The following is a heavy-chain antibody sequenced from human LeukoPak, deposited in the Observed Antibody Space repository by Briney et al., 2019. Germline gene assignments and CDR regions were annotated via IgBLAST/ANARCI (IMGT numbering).Heavy chain of an antibody. D-gene: IGHD1-26*01. J-gene: IGHJ4*02. CDR2: IHHSGST. V-gene: IGHV4-38-2*02. Sequence: SETLPLTCTVSGYSFNSGYYWGWIQQAPGKGLEWIGNIHHSGSTYYNPSLKSRVTISVDSSKNEFSLKLNSVTAADTAVYYCAKQRGATPYYFDYWGQGTLVTVSS. CDR3: AKQRGATPYYFDY. CDR1: GYSFNSGYY.